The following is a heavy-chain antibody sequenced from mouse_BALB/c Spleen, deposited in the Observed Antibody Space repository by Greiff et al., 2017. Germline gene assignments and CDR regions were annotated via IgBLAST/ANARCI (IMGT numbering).Heavy chain of an antibody. Sequence: EVKVVESGGGLVKPGGSLKLSCAASGFTFSSYAMSWVRQTPEKRLEWVATISSGGSYTYYPDSVKGRFTISRDNAKNTLYLQMSSLRSEDTAMYYCARQGDYGNYGWFAYWGQGTLVTVSA. CDR3: ARQGDYGNYGWFAY. J-gene: IGHJ3*01. CDR1: GFTFSSYA. D-gene: IGHD2-1*01. CDR2: ISSGGSYT. V-gene: IGHV5-9-3*01.